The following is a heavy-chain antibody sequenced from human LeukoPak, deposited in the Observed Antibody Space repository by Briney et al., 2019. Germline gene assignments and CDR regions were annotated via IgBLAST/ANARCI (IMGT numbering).Heavy chain of an antibody. CDR2: VYHSGST. CDR3: ARDQDDSSGYLPDY. CDR1: GYSISIGYY. V-gene: IGHV4-38-2*02. Sequence: SETLSLTCTVSGYSISIGYYWGWIRQPPGKGLEWIGSVYHSGSTYYNPSLKSRVTISVDTSKNQFSLKLSSVTAADTAVYYCARDQDDSSGYLPDYWGQGTLVTVSS. D-gene: IGHD3-22*01. J-gene: IGHJ4*02.